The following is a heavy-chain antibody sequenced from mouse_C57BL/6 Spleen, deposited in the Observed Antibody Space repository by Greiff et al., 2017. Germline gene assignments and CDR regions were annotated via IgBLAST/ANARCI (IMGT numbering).Heavy chain of an antibody. CDR1: GYTFTSYW. J-gene: IGHJ1*03. V-gene: IGHV1-55*01. CDR2: IYPGSGST. D-gene: IGHD1-1*01. CDR3: ARRSYGSSRYFDV. Sequence: QVQLQQPGAELVKPGASVKMSCKASGYTFTSYWITWVKQRPGQGLEWIGDIYPGSGSTNYNEKFKSKATLTVDTSSNTAYMQLSSLTTEDSAIYYCARRSYGSSRYFDVWGTGTTVTVSS.